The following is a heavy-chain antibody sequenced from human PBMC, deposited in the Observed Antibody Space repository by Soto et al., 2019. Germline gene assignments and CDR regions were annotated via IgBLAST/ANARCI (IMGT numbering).Heavy chain of an antibody. Sequence: SLRLSCAASGFTFDDYAMHWVRQAPGKGLEWVSGISWNSGSIGYADSVKGRFTISRDNAKNSLYLQMNSLRAEDTALYYCAKDIFGIGALDYWGQGTLVTVSS. CDR2: ISWNSGSI. CDR3: AKDIFGIGALDY. V-gene: IGHV3-9*01. J-gene: IGHJ4*02. D-gene: IGHD3-16*01. CDR1: GFTFDDYA.